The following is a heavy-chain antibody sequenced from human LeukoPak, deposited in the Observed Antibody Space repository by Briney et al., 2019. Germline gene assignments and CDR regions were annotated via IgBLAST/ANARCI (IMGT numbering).Heavy chain of an antibody. J-gene: IGHJ4*02. CDR3: ARVSYDSSGYGYYFDY. V-gene: IGHV4-61*02. Sequence: PSETLSLTCTVSGGSISSGSHYWSWIRQPAGKGLEWIGRIYTSGSTNYNPSLKSRVTISVDTSKNQFSLKLSSVTAADTAVYYCARVSYDSSGYGYYFDYWGQGTLVTVSS. CDR2: IYTSGST. D-gene: IGHD3-22*01. CDR1: GGSISSGSHY.